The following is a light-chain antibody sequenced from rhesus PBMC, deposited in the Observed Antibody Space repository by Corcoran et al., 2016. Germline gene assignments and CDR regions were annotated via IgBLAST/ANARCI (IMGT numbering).Light chain of an antibody. V-gene: IGKV1S9*01. Sequence: DIQMTQSPSSLSASVGDRVTITCQASQNLRNYLNWYQQKPGKIPKLLIYRASRLQSGIPSRFSGSGSGTDFTLTISSLQPEDFATYYCQQGYSYPFTFGPGTKLDIK. CDR2: RAS. J-gene: IGKJ3*01. CDR3: QQGYSYPFT. CDR1: QNLRNY.